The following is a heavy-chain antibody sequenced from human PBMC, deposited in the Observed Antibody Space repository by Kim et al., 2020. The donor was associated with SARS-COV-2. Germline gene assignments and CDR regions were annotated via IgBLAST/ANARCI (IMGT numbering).Heavy chain of an antibody. D-gene: IGHD7-27*01. CDR2: IYPGDSDT. J-gene: IGHJ6*02. CDR3: ARHGDPGSEGGFQNYYYYYGMDV. CDR1: GYSFTSYW. Sequence: GESLKISCKGSGYSFTSYWIGWVRQMPGKGLEWMGIIYPGDSDTRYSPSFQGQVTISADKSISTAYLQWSSLKASDTAMYYCARHGDPGSEGGFQNYYYYYGMDVWGQGTTVTVSS. V-gene: IGHV5-51*01.